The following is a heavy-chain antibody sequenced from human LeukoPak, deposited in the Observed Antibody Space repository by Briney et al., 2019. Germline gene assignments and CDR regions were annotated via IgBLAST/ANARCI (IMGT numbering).Heavy chain of an antibody. CDR3: AREPGYSSSWYSQH. CDR2: IYYSGST. J-gene: IGHJ1*01. V-gene: IGHV4-31*03. D-gene: IGHD6-13*01. CDR1: GGSISSGGYY. Sequence: PSETLSLTCTVSGGSISSGGYYWSWIRQHPGKGLEWIGYIYYSGSTYYNPSLKSRVTISVDTSKNQFSLKLSSVTAADTAVYHCAREPGYSSSWYSQHWGQGTLVTVSS.